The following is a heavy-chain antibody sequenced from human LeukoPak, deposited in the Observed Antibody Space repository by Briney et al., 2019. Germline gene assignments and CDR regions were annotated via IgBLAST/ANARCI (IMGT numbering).Heavy chain of an antibody. J-gene: IGHJ5*02. Sequence: SETLSLTCTVSGGSISSYYWSWIRQPPGKGLEWIGYIYYSGSASHNPSLKSRVTISVDTSENQFSLKLSSVTAADTAVYYCAREDACSSTSCYTNNWFDPWGQGILVTVSS. CDR3: AREDACSSTSCYTNNWFDP. CDR2: IYYSGSA. CDR1: GGSISSYY. D-gene: IGHD2-2*01. V-gene: IGHV4-59*01.